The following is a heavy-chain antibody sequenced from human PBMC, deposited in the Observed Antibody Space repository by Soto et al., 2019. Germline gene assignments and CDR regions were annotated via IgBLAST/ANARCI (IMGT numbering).Heavy chain of an antibody. Sequence: SETLSLTCAVYGGSFSGYYWSWIRQPPGKGLEWIGEINYSGSTNYNPSLKSRVTISVDTSKNQFSLKLSSVTAADTAVYYCARELIEGSTSLMPSLKIDYWGQGTLVTVSS. CDR1: GGSFSGYY. D-gene: IGHD2-2*01. CDR2: INYSGST. V-gene: IGHV4-34*01. CDR3: ARELIEGSTSLMPSLKIDY. J-gene: IGHJ4*02.